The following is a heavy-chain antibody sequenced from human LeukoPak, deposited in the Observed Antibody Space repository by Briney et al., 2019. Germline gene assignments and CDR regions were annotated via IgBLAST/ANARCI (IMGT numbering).Heavy chain of an antibody. CDR2: IYYSGST. CDR1: GGSISSSSFY. D-gene: IGHD3-22*01. V-gene: IGHV4-39*07. J-gene: IGHJ3*02. Sequence: SETLSLTCTVSGGSISSSSFYWGWIRQPPGRGLEWIGSIYYSGSTSYNPSLKSRVTISVDTPKNQFSLKLSSVTAADTAVYFCARGPYSYDSSGAFDIWGQGTMVTVSS. CDR3: ARGPYSYDSSGAFDI.